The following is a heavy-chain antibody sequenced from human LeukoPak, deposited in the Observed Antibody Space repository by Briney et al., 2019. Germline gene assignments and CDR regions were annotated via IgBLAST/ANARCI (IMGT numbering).Heavy chain of an antibody. D-gene: IGHD6-6*01. CDR2: ISGGGYTT. J-gene: IGHJ6*03. Sequence: GGSLRLSCAASGFTFSNFDMSWVRQAPGKGLEWVSGISGGGYTTYYADSVKGRFTISRDNAKNSLYLQMSSLRAEDTAIYFCARARVSPHGYYYYMDVWGKGTTVTISS. CDR3: ARARVSPHGYYYYMDV. CDR1: GFTFSNFD. V-gene: IGHV3-23*01.